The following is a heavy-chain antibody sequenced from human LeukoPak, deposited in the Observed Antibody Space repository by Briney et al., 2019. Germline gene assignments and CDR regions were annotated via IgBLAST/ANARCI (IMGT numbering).Heavy chain of an antibody. CDR3: ARGASYYYGSGSQEIDY. J-gene: IGHJ4*02. D-gene: IGHD3-10*01. CDR2: ISSSSSYI. CDR1: GFTFSSYS. V-gene: IGHV3-21*01. Sequence: GGSLRLSCAASGFTFSSYSMNWVRQAPGKGLEWVSSISSSSSYIYYADSVKGRFTISRDNAKNSLYLQMNSPRAEDTAVYYCARGASYYYGSGSQEIDYWGQGTLVTVSS.